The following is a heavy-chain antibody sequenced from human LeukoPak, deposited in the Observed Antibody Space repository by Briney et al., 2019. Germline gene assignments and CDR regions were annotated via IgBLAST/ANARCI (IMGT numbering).Heavy chain of an antibody. CDR3: AKVTGGDMITYGGVDY. J-gene: IGHJ4*02. CDR1: GFTFSSYT. V-gene: IGHV3-23*01. CDR2: ITTGDGNT. Sequence: GGSLRLSCTASGFTFSSYTMTWVRQAPGKGLKWVSTITTGDGNTYYADPVKGRFTVSRDDSKNTLYLQMNSLRAEDTAVYYCAKVTGGDMITYGGVDYWGQGTLVTVSS. D-gene: IGHD3-16*01.